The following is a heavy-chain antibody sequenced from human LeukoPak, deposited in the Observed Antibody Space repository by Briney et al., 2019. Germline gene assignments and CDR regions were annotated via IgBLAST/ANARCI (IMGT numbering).Heavy chain of an antibody. V-gene: IGHV1-2*06. CDR2: INPNSGGT. CDR1: GYTFTGYY. Sequence: ASVKVSCKASGYTFTGYYMHWVRQAPGQGLEWMGRINPNSGGTNYAQKLQGRVTMTTDTSTSTAYMELRSLRSDDTAVYYCASTELYYDSSGYSPIDFDYWGQGTLVTVSS. CDR3: ASTELYYDSSGYSPIDFDY. D-gene: IGHD3-22*01. J-gene: IGHJ4*02.